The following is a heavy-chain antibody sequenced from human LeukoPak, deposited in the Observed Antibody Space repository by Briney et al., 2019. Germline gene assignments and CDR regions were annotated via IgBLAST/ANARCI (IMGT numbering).Heavy chain of an antibody. Sequence: SVKVSCKASGGTFSSYAITWVRQAPGQGLEWMGGIIPIFGTANYAQKFQGRVTITTDESTSIAYMELSSLRSEDTAVYYCARKGAPDDAFDNWGQGTMVTVSS. CDR2: IIPIFGTA. D-gene: IGHD1-26*01. CDR3: ARKGAPDDAFDN. J-gene: IGHJ3*02. CDR1: GGTFSSYA. V-gene: IGHV1-69*05.